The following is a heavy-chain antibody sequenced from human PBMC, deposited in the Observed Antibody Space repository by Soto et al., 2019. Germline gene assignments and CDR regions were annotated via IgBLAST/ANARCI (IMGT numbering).Heavy chain of an antibody. CDR3: AARPSYYYGLDV. D-gene: IGHD3-10*01. CDR1: GGSITTPGSS. Sequence: PSETLCFTCTFSGGSITTPGSSWSWIRPPPGQAPEWIGYVYHNGNSYPKPSLKSRVTISLDWAKNQFSLKMTSVTAADTGLHYCAARPSYYYGLDVWGQGTTVTVSS. CDR2: VYHNGNS. V-gene: IGHV4-30-2*01. J-gene: IGHJ6*01.